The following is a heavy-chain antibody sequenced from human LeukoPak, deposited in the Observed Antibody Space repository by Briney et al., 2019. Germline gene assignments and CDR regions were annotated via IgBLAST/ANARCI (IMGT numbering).Heavy chain of an antibody. V-gene: IGHV4-39*01. J-gene: IGHJ4*02. D-gene: IGHD3-16*01. CDR1: GGSINSSSHY. CDR3: VRQKITTSDY. Sequence: TSETLSPTCTVSGGSINSSSHYWGWIRQPPGEGLEWIGSIYYSGSTYYNPSLKSRVTISVDTSKNQFSLKLNSVTAADTAVYYCVRQKITTSDYWGQGTLVTVPS. CDR2: IYYSGST.